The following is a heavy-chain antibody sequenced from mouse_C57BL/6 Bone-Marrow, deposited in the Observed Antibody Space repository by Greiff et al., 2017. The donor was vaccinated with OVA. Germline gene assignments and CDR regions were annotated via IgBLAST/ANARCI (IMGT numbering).Heavy chain of an antibody. CDR2: ISGGGGNT. J-gene: IGHJ3*01. D-gene: IGHD2-4*01. V-gene: IGHV5-9*01. CDR3: ASPFHDYERVLFAY. Sequence: EVQGVESGGGLVKPGGSLKLSCAASGFTFSSYTMSWVRQTPEKRLEWVATISGGGGNTYYPDSVKGRFTISRDNAKNTLYLQMSSLRSEDTALYYCASPFHDYERVLFAYWGQGTLVTVSA. CDR1: GFTFSSYT.